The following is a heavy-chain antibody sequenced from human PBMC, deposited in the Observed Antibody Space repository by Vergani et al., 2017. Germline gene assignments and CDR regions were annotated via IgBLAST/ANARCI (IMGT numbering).Heavy chain of an antibody. D-gene: IGHD3-3*01. CDR2: ISWNSGSI. J-gene: IGHJ3*02. Sequence: EVQLVESGGGLVQPGRSLRLSCAASGFTFDDYAMHWVRQAPGKGLEWVSGISWNSGSIGYADSEKGRFTISRDNAKNSLYLQMNSLRAEDTALYYCAKEGVEKDAFDIWGQGTMVTVSS. CDR1: GFTFDDYA. CDR3: AKEGVEKDAFDI. V-gene: IGHV3-9*01.